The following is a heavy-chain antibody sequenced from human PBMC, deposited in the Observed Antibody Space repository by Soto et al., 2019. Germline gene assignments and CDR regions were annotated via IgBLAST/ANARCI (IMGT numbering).Heavy chain of an antibody. CDR2: IDPNSGGT. J-gene: IGHJ4*02. V-gene: IGHV1-2*02. CDR3: ARERGGSGPYCIDY. D-gene: IGHD3-10*01. Sequence: ASVKRSCKAAGYTFTGHFLHWVLQAPGEGPEWMGWIDPNSGGTNYAQKFQGRVTMSRDTSISTAYMELRSLQSDDAAVYYCARERGGSGPYCIDYWGQGALVTVSS. CDR1: GYTFTGHF.